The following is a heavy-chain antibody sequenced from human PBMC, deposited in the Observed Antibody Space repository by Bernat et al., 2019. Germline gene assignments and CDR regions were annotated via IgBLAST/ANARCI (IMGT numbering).Heavy chain of an antibody. J-gene: IGHJ3*02. D-gene: IGHD2-15*01. CDR1: GFTFSSYA. V-gene: IGHV3-30-3*01. CDR3: ARLETYCSGGSCYNLGAFDI. Sequence: QVQLVESGGGVVQPGRSLRLSCAASGFTFSSYAMHWVRQAPGKGLEWVAVISYDGSNKYYADSVKGRFTISRDNSKNTLYLQMNSLRAEDTAVYYCARLETYCSGGSCYNLGAFDIWGQGTMVTVSS. CDR2: ISYDGSNK.